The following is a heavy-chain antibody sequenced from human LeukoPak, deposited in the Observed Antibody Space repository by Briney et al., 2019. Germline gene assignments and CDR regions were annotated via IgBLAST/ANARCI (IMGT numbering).Heavy chain of an antibody. CDR3: AKLPYDSSGYYFDWFDP. CDR1: GFTLSSYA. V-gene: IGHV3-23*01. CDR2: ISGSGGST. Sequence: GGSLRLSCAASGFTLSSYAMSWVRQAPGKGLEWVSAISGSGGSTYYADSVRGRFTISRDNSKNTLYLQMNSLRAEDTAVYYCAKLPYDSSGYYFDWFDPWGQGTLVTVSS. D-gene: IGHD3-22*01. J-gene: IGHJ5*02.